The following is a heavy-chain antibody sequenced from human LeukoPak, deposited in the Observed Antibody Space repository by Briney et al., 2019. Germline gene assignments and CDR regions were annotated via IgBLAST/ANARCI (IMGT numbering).Heavy chain of an antibody. D-gene: IGHD5-24*01. CDR3: ARTDYNFWFDP. CDR1: GYXFTNYC. J-gene: IGHJ5*02. Sequence: GESLKISCNGSGYXFTNYCIFWVRQMPGKGLEWMGIIYPADSDTRYSPSFQGQVSISVDKSINTAYLQWTSLKASDTAMYYCARTDYNFWFDPWGQGTLVTVSS. V-gene: IGHV5-51*01. CDR2: IYPADSDT.